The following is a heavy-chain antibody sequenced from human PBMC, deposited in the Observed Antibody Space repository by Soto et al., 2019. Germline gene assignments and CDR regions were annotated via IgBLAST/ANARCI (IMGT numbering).Heavy chain of an antibody. CDR1: GGSFSGYY. CDR2: INHSGST. Sequence: PSETLSLTCAVYGGSFSGYYWSWIRQPPGKGLEWIGEINHSGSTYYNPSLKSRVTISVDTSKNQFSLKLSSVTAADTAVYYCARDPWFDPWGQGTMVTVSS. V-gene: IGHV4-34*01. CDR3: ARDPWFDP. J-gene: IGHJ5*02.